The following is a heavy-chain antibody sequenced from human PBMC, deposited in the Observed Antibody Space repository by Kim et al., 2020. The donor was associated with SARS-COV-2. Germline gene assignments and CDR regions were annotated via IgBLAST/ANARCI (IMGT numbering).Heavy chain of an antibody. V-gene: IGHV3-43*01. Sequence: GGSLRLSCAASGFTFDDYTMHWVRQAPGKCLEWVSLISWDGGSAYYADSVKGRITISRDNSKNSLYLQMNSLRTEDTALYYCAKDMGSTVTDAFDIWGQGTMVTVSS. CDR2: ISWDGGSA. CDR1: GFTFDDYT. CDR3: AKDMGSTVTDAFDI. J-gene: IGHJ3*02. D-gene: IGHD4-17*01.